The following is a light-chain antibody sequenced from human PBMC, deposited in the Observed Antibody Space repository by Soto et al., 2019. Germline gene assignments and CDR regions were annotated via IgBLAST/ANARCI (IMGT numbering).Light chain of an antibody. J-gene: IGKJ1*01. CDR3: QHYSSDRTT. V-gene: IGKV1-5*01. Sequence: DIQMTHSPSTLSAPVGDRATVTCRASQTIGSWLAWYQQKPGRAPKLLIFDASSLESGVPSRFSGSGSGTDFTLTISSLQPEDFATYYCQHYSSDRTTFGQGTKV. CDR2: DAS. CDR1: QTIGSW.